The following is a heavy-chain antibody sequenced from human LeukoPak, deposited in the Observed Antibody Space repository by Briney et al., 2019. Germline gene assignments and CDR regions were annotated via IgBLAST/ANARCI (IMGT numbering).Heavy chain of an antibody. Sequence: GVSVKVSCKASGYTFTSYDINWVRQATGQGLVWMGWMNPNSGNTGYAQKFQGRVTMTRNTSISTAYMELSSLRSEDTAVYYCARVDSSTDAFDIWGKGTMVTVSS. CDR3: ARVDSSTDAFDI. CDR1: GYTFTSYD. J-gene: IGHJ3*02. CDR2: MNPNSGNT. V-gene: IGHV1-8*01. D-gene: IGHD3-9*01.